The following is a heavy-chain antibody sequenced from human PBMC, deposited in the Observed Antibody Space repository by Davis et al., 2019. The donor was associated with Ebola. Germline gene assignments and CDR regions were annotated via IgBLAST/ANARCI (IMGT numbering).Heavy chain of an antibody. D-gene: IGHD3-9*01. CDR3: ARVNTVTGYSGFDP. V-gene: IGHV3-20*04. Sequence: GGSLRLSCAASGFTFDDYAMTWVRQAPGKGLEWVSGINWNGGSTGYADSVRGRFTISRDNAKNSLYLQMNSLRAEDTALYYCARVNTVTGYSGFDPWGQGTLVTVSP. J-gene: IGHJ5*02. CDR2: INWNGGST. CDR1: GFTFDDYA.